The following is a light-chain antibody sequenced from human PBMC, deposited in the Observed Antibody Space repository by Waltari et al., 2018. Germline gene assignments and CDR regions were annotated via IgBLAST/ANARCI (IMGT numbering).Light chain of an antibody. CDR3: QQRSNWLIT. V-gene: IGKV3-11*01. J-gene: IGKJ5*01. Sequence: EMVLTQSPAILSLSPGERATLSYRASQSVSSYLAWYQQKPGQAPRLLIYDASNRATGIPARFSGSGSGTDFTLTISSLEPEDFAVYYCQQRSNWLITFGQGTRLEIK. CDR2: DAS. CDR1: QSVSSY.